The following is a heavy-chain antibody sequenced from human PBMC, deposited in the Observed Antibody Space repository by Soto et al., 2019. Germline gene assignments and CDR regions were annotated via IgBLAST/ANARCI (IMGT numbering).Heavy chain of an antibody. J-gene: IGHJ4*02. CDR1: GFTFSIYS. Sequence: WGSLRLSCAASGFTFSIYSMNWVRQAPGKGLEWVSYITSSGSAIYYADTVKGRFTISRDNAKNSLYLQMNSLRAEDTAVYYCTRGYTGYAQAGLDSWGQGTLVTVSS. CDR2: ITSSGSAI. V-gene: IGHV3-48*01. CDR3: TRGYTGYAQAGLDS. D-gene: IGHD5-12*01.